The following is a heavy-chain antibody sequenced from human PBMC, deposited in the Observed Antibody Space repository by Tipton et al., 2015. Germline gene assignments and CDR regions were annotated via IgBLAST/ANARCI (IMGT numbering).Heavy chain of an antibody. V-gene: IGHV4-61*01. CDR2: IHNNGST. D-gene: IGHD1-14*01. J-gene: IGHJ6*02. CDR3: ARGYLRSPLTHYFYYGLDV. Sequence: TLSLTCTVSGGSVSSGTNSWNWIRQPPGKGLEWIAYIHNNGSTNCNPSLKSRVTISVDTSKNQFSLKLTSVTAADTAVYYCARGYLRSPLTHYFYYGLDVWGQGTTVTVSS. CDR1: GGSVSSGTNS.